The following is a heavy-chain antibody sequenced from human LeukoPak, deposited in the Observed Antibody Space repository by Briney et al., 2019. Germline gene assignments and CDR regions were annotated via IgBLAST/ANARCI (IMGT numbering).Heavy chain of an antibody. J-gene: IGHJ4*02. CDR1: GFTFSDYY. CDR3: ARDRAYATTTFDY. V-gene: IGHV3-11*01. D-gene: IGHD2-2*01. Sequence: GGSLRLSCAASGFTFSDYYMSWIRQAPGKGLEWVSYISSSGSTIYYADSVKGRFTISRDNAKNLLYLQMNSLRAEDTAVYYCARDRAYATTTFDYWGQGTLVTVSS. CDR2: ISSSGSTI.